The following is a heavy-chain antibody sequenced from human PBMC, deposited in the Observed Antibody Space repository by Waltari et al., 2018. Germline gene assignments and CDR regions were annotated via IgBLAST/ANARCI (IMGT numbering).Heavy chain of an antibody. CDR3: GRGVGGGGSCYSHYYYGMDV. J-gene: IGHJ6*02. D-gene: IGHD2-15*01. CDR2: IYSCGTT. Sequence: EVQLVESGGGLIQPGGSLRLSCAASGFTVSSNYMSWVRQATGKGLEWVSVIYSCGTTDYADAGKGRSTTPRENSKNTLYLKMNSRGAEDTVVYYCGRGVGGGGSCYSHYYYGMDVWGQGTTVTVSS. V-gene: IGHV3-66*03. CDR1: GFTVSSNY.